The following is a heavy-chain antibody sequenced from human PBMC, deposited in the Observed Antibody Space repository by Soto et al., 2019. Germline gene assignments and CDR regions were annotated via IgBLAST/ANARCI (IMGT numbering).Heavy chain of an antibody. V-gene: IGHV1-69*02. CDR2: IIPILGIA. D-gene: IGHD5-18*01. CDR3: ARRGYSYGYGDYGMDV. CDR1: GGTFSSYT. J-gene: IGHJ6*02. Sequence: VKVSCKASGGTFSSYTISWVRQAPGQGLEWMGRIIPILGIANYAQKFQGRVTITADKSTSTAYMELRSLRSDDTAVYYCARRGYSYGYGDYGMDVWGQGTTVTVSS.